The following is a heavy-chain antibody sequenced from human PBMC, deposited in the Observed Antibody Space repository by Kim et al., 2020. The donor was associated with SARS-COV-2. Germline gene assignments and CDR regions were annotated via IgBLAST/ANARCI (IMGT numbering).Heavy chain of an antibody. J-gene: IGHJ4*02. V-gene: IGHV6-1*01. D-gene: IGHD2-2*01. CDR3: ASSGHIDSTPSYYFDY. CDR1: GDSVSSNSAA. CDR2: TYYRSKWYN. Sequence: SQTLSLTCAISGDSVSSNSAAWNWIRQSPSRGLEWLGRTYYRSKWYNDYAVSVKSRITINPDTSKNQFSLQLNSVTPEDTAVYYCASSGHIDSTPSYYFDYWGQGTLVTVSS.